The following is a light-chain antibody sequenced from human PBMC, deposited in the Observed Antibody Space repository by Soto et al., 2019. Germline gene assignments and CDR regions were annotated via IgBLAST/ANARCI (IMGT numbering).Light chain of an antibody. J-gene: IGKJ2*01. CDR1: QSVLYSSNNNNY. CDR2: WAS. CDR3: QQYESTPPT. V-gene: IGKV4-1*01. Sequence: DIVMTQSPDSLAVSLGERATINCKSSQSVLYSSNNNNYLAWYQQRPGEPPKLLIYWASTRESGVPDPFSGSGSGTDFTLTITSLQAEDGAVYYCQQYESTPPTFGQGTKLEI.